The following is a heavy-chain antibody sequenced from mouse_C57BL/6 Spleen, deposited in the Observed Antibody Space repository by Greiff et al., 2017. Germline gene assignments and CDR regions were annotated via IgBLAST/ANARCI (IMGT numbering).Heavy chain of an antibody. CDR2: INPNNGGT. D-gene: IGHD2-2*01. CDR3: ASWFPFAY. V-gene: IGHV1-26*01. CDR1: GYTFTDYY. J-gene: IGHJ3*01. Sequence: EVQLQQSGPELVKPGASVKISCKASGYTFTDYYMNWVKQSPGKSLEWIGDINPNNGGTSYNQKFKGKATLTVDKSSSTAYMELRSLTSEDSAVYYCASWFPFAYWGQGTLGTVSA.